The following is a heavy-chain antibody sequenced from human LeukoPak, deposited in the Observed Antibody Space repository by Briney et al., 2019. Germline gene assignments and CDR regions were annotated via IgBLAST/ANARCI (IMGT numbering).Heavy chain of an antibody. D-gene: IGHD6-19*01. Sequence: GASVKVSCKASGYTFTGYYMHLVRQAPGQGLEWMGWSNPNSSGTNYAQKFQGRVTMTRDTSISTAYMELSRLRSDDTAVYYCARDRIAVAGNAFDIWGQGTMVTVSS. CDR3: ARDRIAVAGNAFDI. CDR2: SNPNSSGT. J-gene: IGHJ3*02. V-gene: IGHV1-2*02. CDR1: GYTFTGYY.